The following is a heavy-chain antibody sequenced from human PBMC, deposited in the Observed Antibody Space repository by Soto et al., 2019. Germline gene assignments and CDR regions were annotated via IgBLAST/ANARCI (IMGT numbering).Heavy chain of an antibody. CDR2: IYSGGST. Sequence: PGGSLRLSCAASGFTVSSNYMTWVRQAPGKGLEWVSVIYSGGSTYYADSVKGRFTISRDNSKNTLYLQMNSLRAEDTAVYYCARARTDYYYYYGMDVWGQGTTVTVSS. V-gene: IGHV3-53*01. CDR1: GFTVSSNY. CDR3: ARARTDYYYYYGMDV. J-gene: IGHJ6*02.